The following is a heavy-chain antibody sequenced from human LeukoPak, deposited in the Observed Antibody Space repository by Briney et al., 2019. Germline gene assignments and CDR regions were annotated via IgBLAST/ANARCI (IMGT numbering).Heavy chain of an antibody. Sequence: GGSLRLSCAASGFTFSSHAMHWVRQAPGKGLEWVAVISYDGSNKYYADSVKGRFTISRDNSKNTLYLQMNSLRVEDTAVYYCAKAASNWFDPWGQGTLVTVSS. CDR1: GFTFSSHA. J-gene: IGHJ5*02. V-gene: IGHV3-30*04. CDR3: AKAASNWFDP. CDR2: ISYDGSNK.